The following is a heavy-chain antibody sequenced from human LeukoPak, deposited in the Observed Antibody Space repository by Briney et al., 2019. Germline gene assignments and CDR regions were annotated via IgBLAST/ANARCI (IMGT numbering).Heavy chain of an antibody. D-gene: IGHD6-6*01. CDR2: ISYDGSNK. Sequence: PGGSLRLSCAASGFTFSSYAMHWVRQAPGKGLEWVAVISYDGSNKYYADSVKGRFTISRDNSKNTLYLQMNSLRAEDTAVYYCARDVFGDSSSSPGFDPWGQGTRVTVSS. CDR1: GFTFSSYA. V-gene: IGHV3-30-3*01. J-gene: IGHJ5*02. CDR3: ARDVFGDSSSSPGFDP.